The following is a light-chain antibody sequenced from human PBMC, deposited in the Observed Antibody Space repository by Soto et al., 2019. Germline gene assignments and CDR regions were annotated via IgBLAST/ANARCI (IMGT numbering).Light chain of an antibody. V-gene: IGKV1-9*01. Sequence: DIQMTQSPSTLSASVGDRVTITCRASQGISSYLAWYQQKPGKAPKLLIYAASTLQSGVPSRFSGSGSGTDFTLTISRLEPEDSAMYYCQQYGYSFWTFGQGTKVDI. CDR1: QGISSY. CDR3: QQYGYSFWT. CDR2: AAS. J-gene: IGKJ1*01.